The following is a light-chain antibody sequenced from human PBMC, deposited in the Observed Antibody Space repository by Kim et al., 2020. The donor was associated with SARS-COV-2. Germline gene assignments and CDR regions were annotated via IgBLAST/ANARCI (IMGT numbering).Light chain of an antibody. J-gene: IGLJ2*01. CDR1: SSNIGSDY. CDR3: GTWDNSLRVVV. Sequence: QSVLTQPPSVSAAPGQKVTISCSGSSSNIGSDYVSWYQQLPGTAPKLLIYDNDKRPSGIPDRFSGSKSGTSATLGITGLQTGDEADYYCGTWDNSLRVVVLGGGTQLTVL. V-gene: IGLV1-51*01. CDR2: DND.